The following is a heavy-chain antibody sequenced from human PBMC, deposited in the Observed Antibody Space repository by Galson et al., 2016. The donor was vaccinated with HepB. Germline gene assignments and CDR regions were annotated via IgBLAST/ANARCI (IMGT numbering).Heavy chain of an antibody. V-gene: IGHV3-23*01. J-gene: IGHJ6*02. CDR1: GFTFSSYA. CDR3: ARGGESYV. Sequence: SLRLSCAASGFTFSSYAMSWVRQAPGTGPEWVSGISSSGGSAVYVDSVRGRLTISRDNSKNTLYLQMDNLRAEDTAVYYCARGGESYVWGQGTSVTVSS. D-gene: IGHD3-10*01. CDR2: ISSSGGSA.